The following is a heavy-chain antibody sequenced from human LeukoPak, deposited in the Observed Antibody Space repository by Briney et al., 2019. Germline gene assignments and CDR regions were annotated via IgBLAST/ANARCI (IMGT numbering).Heavy chain of an antibody. CDR2: IYYSGST. Sequence: PSETLSLTCTVSGGSISSGDYYWSWIRQPPGKGLEWIGYIYYSGSTYYNPSLKSRVTISVDTSKNQFSLKLSSVTAADTAVYYCARDHYDSSGAPYGFDPWGQGTLVTVSS. CDR1: GGSISSGDYY. D-gene: IGHD3-22*01. CDR3: ARDHYDSSGAPYGFDP. V-gene: IGHV4-30-4*01. J-gene: IGHJ5*02.